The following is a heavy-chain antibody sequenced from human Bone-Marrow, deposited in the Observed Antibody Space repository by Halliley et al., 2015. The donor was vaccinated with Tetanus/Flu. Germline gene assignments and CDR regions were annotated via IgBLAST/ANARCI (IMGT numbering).Heavy chain of an antibody. Sequence: TLSLTCTVSGGPVSLYYWSWIRQPPGKGLEWIGYFYESGTTNYNSSLNGRATISLDTSKSQVFLKLWSVTAADTAMYYCAMVKRYHLRLAELSFGAWGQGTLVTVSP. J-gene: IGHJ5*02. V-gene: IGHV4-59*02. CDR1: GGPVSLYY. CDR2: FYESGTT. CDR3: AMVKRYHLRLAELSFGA. D-gene: IGHD3-16*02.